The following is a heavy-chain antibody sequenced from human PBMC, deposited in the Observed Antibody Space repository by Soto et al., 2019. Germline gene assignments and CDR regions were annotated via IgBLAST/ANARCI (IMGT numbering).Heavy chain of an antibody. CDR3: ARVAMMTTVTHRFDY. V-gene: IGHV4-31*03. D-gene: IGHD4-17*01. Sequence: SETLSLTCTVSGGSISSGGYYWSWIRQHPGKGLEWIGYIYYSGSTYYNPSLKSRVTISVDTSKNQFSLKLSSVTAADTAVYYCARVAMMTTVTHRFDYWGQGTLVPVSS. J-gene: IGHJ4*02. CDR2: IYYSGST. CDR1: GGSISSGGYY.